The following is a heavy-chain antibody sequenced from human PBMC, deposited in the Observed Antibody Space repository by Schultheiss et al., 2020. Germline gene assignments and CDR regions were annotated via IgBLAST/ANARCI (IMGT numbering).Heavy chain of an antibody. J-gene: IGHJ4*02. V-gene: IGHV3-74*01. CDR2: VNSDGRGT. CDR1: GFTFSSYG. CDR3: ARDLGVTTETTGVGGY. D-gene: IGHD4-17*01. Sequence: GGSLRLSCAASGFTFSSYGMHWVRQAPGKGLVWVSRVNSDGRGTSYADSVRGRFTISRDNAKNTLYLQMSSLRDEDTAVYYCARDLGVTTETTGVGGYWGQGSLVNVYS.